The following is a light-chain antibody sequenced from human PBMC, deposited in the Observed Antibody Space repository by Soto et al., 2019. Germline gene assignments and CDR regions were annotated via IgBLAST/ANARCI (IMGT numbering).Light chain of an antibody. CDR2: EGF. Sequence: QSALTQPASVSGSPAQSITISCTGSSSDVGGSGLVSWYQFHPGKAPKLLIFEGFKRPSGVSNRFSGSKSGNTASLTISGLQAEDEADYYCSSYTSSSTLVFGGGTKLTVL. J-gene: IGLJ2*01. CDR3: SSYTSSSTLV. V-gene: IGLV2-14*02. CDR1: SSDVGGSGL.